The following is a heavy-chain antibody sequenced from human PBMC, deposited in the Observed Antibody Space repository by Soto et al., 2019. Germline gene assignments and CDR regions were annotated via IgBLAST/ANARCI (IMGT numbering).Heavy chain of an antibody. D-gene: IGHD3-3*01. CDR2: ISGSGGST. J-gene: IGHJ4*02. Sequence: GGSLRLSCAASGFTFSSYATSWVRQAPGKGLEWVSAISGSGGSTYYADSVKGRFTISRDNSKNTLYLQMNSLRAEDTAVYYCAKDGTDVLRFLEWFNWGQGTLVTVSS. CDR3: AKDGTDVLRFLEWFN. CDR1: GFTFSSYA. V-gene: IGHV3-23*01.